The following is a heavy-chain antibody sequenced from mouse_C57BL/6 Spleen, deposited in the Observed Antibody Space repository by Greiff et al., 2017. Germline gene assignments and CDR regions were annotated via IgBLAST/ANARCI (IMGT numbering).Heavy chain of an antibody. V-gene: IGHV1-74*01. D-gene: IGHD4-1*01. CDR1: GYTFTSYW. CDR2: LHPSDSDT. Sequence: QVQLQQPGAELVKPGASVKVSCKASGYTFTSYWMHWVKQRPGQGLEWIGRLHPSDSDTNYNQKFKGKATLTVDKSSSPASMQLSSLTSEDSAVYYCAIGRWAWFAYWGQGTLVTVSA. J-gene: IGHJ3*01. CDR3: AIGRWAWFAY.